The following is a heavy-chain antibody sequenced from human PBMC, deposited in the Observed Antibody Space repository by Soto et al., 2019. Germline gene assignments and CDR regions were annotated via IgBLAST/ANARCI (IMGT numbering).Heavy chain of an antibody. CDR2: VYYTGST. CDR1: GGSISNFD. Sequence: SETLSLTCTVSGGSISNFDWSWIRQPPGKGLEWIGYVYYTGSTSYNPSLKRRVTFSADSSRGQFSLRLSSVTAADTAVYYCARTVLGPDLLADSFVDYYYYMDVWGQGTTVTVSS. CDR3: ARTVLGPDLLADSFVDYYYYMDV. J-gene: IGHJ6*03. D-gene: IGHD3-9*01. V-gene: IGHV4-59*08.